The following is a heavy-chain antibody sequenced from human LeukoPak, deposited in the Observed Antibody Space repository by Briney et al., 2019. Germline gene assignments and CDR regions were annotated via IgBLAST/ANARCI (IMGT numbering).Heavy chain of an antibody. V-gene: IGHV1-69*13. J-gene: IGHJ4*02. D-gene: IGHD3-9*01. CDR1: GGTFNSNV. CDR2: IIPLFGRT. Sequence: SVKVSCKASGGTFNSNVISWVRQAPGQGLEWMGGIIPLFGRTNYAQKFQGRVTITADESTSTAYLELSSLRSGDTAVYYCARSILTGITVNPFEYWGQGTLVTVSS. CDR3: ARSILTGITVNPFEY.